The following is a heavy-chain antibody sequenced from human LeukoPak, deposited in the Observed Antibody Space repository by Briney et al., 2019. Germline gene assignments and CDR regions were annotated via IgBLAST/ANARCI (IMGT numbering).Heavy chain of an antibody. CDR2: ISGSGGST. Sequence: GGSLRLSCAASGFTFSSYAMSWVRQAPGKGLEWVSAISGSGGSTYYADSVKGRFTISRDNSKNTLYLQMNSLRAEDTAVYYCAKDRERGYYGSGSYSVFDYWGHGTLVTVSS. CDR3: AKDRERGYYGSGSYSVFDY. D-gene: IGHD3-10*01. J-gene: IGHJ4*01. CDR1: GFTFSSYA. V-gene: IGHV3-23*01.